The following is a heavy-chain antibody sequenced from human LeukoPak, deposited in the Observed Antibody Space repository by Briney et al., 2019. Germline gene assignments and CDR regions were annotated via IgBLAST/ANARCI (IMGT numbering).Heavy chain of an antibody. J-gene: IGHJ5*02. CDR3: ARAHNWFDP. CDR2: IYYSGST. Sequence: SETLSLTCTVSGGSISSYYWSWIRQPPGKGLEWIGYIYYSGSTNYNSSLKSRVTISVDTSKNQFSLKLSSVTTADTAVYYCARAHNWFDPWGQGTLVTVSS. V-gene: IGHV4-59*01. CDR1: GGSISSYY.